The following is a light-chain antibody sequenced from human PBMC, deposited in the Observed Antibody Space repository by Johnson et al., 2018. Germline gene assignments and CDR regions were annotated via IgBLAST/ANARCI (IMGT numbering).Light chain of an antibody. CDR3: GTWDSRLSAGNV. CDR1: SSNIGNNY. J-gene: IGLJ1*01. CDR2: DNN. Sequence: QSVLTQPPSVSAAPGQKVTISCSGSSSNIGNNYVSWYQQLPGTAPKLLIYDNNNRPSGIPDRFSGSKSGTSATLGITGIPLGDEADYYCGTWDSRLSAGNVFGTGTNGTVL. V-gene: IGLV1-51*01.